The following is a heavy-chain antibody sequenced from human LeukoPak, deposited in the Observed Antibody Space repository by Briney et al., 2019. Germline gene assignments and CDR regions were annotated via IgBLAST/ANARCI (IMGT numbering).Heavy chain of an antibody. CDR2: IFYIGST. V-gene: IGHV4-59*08. Sequence: SETLSLTCTVSGGSISSYYWSWIRQSPGKGLEWIGYIFYIGSTNFNPSLKSRVTISVDTSKNQFSLKLSSVTAADTAVYYCARLYLGIADYWGQGTLVTVSS. J-gene: IGHJ4*02. D-gene: IGHD7-27*01. CDR3: ARLYLGIADY. CDR1: GGSISSYY.